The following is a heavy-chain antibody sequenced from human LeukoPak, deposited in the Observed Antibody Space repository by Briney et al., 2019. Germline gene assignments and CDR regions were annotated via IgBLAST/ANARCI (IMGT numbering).Heavy chain of an antibody. J-gene: IGHJ5*02. CDR2: ISYDGSNK. Sequence: GGSLRLSCAVSGFTFSSYAMHWVRQAPGKGLEWVAVISYDGSNKYYADSVKGRFTISRDNSKNTLYLQMNSLRAEDTAVYYCARDPFGVDYHWGQGTLVTVSS. D-gene: IGHD3-16*01. V-gene: IGHV3-30-3*01. CDR1: GFTFSSYA. CDR3: ARDPFGVDYH.